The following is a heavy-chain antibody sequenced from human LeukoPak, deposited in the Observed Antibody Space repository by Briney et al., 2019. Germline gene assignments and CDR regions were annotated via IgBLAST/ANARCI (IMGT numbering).Heavy chain of an antibody. V-gene: IGHV4-39*07. CDR3: ARAVGFMSGSYYEGDYSGGYFDY. CDR1: GGSISSSSYY. D-gene: IGHD1-26*01. J-gene: IGHJ4*02. Sequence: SETLSLTCTVSGGSISSSSYYWGWIRQPPGKGLEWIGSIYYSGSTYYNPSLKSRVTISVDTSKNQFSLKLSSVTAADTAVYYCARAVGFMSGSYYEGDYSGGYFDYWGQGTLVTVSS. CDR2: IYYSGST.